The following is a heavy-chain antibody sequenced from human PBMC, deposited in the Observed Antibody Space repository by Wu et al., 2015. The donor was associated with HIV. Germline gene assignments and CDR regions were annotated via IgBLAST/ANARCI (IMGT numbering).Heavy chain of an antibody. CDR1: GGTFSSYA. Sequence: QVQLVQSGAEVKKPGSSVKVSCKASGGTFSSYAFTWVRQAPGQGLEWMGGIIPSSGTPNYAQKFQGRVTITTDDSTATVYMELSSLRSEDTAVYYCARDRFCGSGSYVYWGQGTLVTVSS. CDR3: ARDRFCGSGSYVY. CDR2: IIPSSGTP. D-gene: IGHD3-10*01. V-gene: IGHV1-69*05. J-gene: IGHJ4*02.